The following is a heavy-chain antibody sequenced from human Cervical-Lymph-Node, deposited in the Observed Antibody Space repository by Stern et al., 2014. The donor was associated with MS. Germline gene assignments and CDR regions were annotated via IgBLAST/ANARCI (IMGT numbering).Heavy chain of an antibody. CDR2: INSDGRST. Sequence: EVQLVESGGGLVQPGGSLRLSCVGSGFRISHYWMHWVRQAPGKGLVWVSRINSDGRSTSYADAVKGRFTISRDDAKNTVYLEMNSLRAEDTAVYYCTKVKPAAGTGLFESWGQGTLVTVSS. D-gene: IGHD6-13*01. V-gene: IGHV3-74*01. CDR3: TKVKPAAGTGLFES. CDR1: GFRISHYW. J-gene: IGHJ4*02.